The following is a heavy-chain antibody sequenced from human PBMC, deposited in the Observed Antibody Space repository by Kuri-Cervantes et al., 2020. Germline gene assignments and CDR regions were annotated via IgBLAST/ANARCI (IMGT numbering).Heavy chain of an antibody. CDR3: AREPNWGSGY. D-gene: IGHD7-27*01. CDR1: GGSFSGYY. CDR2: INHSGST. J-gene: IGHJ4*02. Sequence: SETLSLTCAVYGGSFSGYYWSWIRQPPGKGLEWIGEINHSGSTNYNPSLKSRVTISVDTSKNQFSLKLSSVTAADTAAYYCAREPNWGSGYWGQGTLVTVSS. V-gene: IGHV4-34*01.